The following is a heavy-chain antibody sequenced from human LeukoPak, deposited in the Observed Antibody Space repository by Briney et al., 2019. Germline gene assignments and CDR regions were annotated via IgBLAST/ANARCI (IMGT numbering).Heavy chain of an antibody. Sequence: ASVKVSSKASGYTFTVYFMHWLRQAPGQGLEWMGWINPNSGGTNYAQKFQGRVTMTRDTYISTAYMELSRLRSDDTAVYYCARDAWPTTGVFWGQGTLVTVSS. CDR3: ARDAWPTTGVF. J-gene: IGHJ4*02. D-gene: IGHD2-8*01. CDR2: INPNSGGT. V-gene: IGHV1-2*02. CDR1: GYTFTVYF.